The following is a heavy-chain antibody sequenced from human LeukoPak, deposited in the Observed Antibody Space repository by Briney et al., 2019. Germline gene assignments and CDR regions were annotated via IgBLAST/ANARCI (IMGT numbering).Heavy chain of an antibody. CDR2: ISSSSSYI. D-gene: IGHD2/OR15-2a*01. V-gene: IGHV3-21*01. Sequence: GGSLRLSCAASGFTFSSYSMNWVRQAPGKGLEWVSSISSSSSYIYYADSVKGRFTISRDNAKNSLYLQMNSLRAEDTAVYYCARARIKSPYYFDYWGQGTLVTVSS. CDR1: GFTFSSYS. CDR3: ARARIKSPYYFDY. J-gene: IGHJ4*02.